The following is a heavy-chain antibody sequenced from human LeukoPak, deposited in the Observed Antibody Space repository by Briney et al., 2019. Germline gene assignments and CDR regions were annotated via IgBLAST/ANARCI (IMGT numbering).Heavy chain of an antibody. CDR2: IRDNGATT. D-gene: IGHD3-22*01. J-gene: IGHJ4*02. Sequence: SLXLSCAASGFTFSGYDMSWVRQAPGMGLEWVSAIRDNGATTDYADSVKGRFTISRDDSKNALYLQMKSLRAEDTAVYYCAKVNWNYDSTAYPPAYWGQGTLVTVSS. CDR1: GFTFSGYD. CDR3: AKVNWNYDSTAYPPAY. V-gene: IGHV3-23*01.